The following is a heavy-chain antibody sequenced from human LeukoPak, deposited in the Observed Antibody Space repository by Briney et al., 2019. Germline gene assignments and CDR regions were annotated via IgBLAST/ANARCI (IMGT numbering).Heavy chain of an antibody. J-gene: IGHJ4*02. V-gene: IGHV1-18*01. Sequence: ASVKVSCKASGYTFTIYGISWVRQAPGQGLEWLGWISAYNGNSNSAQKFQGRVTMTEDTSTDTAYMELSSLRSEDTAVYYCATSSVRLDTVLDYWGQGTLVTVSS. CDR1: GYTFTIYG. CDR2: ISAYNGNS. CDR3: ATSSVRLDTVLDY. D-gene: IGHD3-10*02.